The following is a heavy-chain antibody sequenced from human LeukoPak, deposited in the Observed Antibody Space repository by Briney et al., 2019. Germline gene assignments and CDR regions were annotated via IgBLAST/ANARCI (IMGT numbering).Heavy chain of an antibody. Sequence: GGSLRLSCAASGFTFSSYSMNWVRQAPGKGLEWVSSISSSSSYIYYADSVKGRFTISRDNAKNSLYLQMNSLRAEDTAVYYCARGPGYSAYYYYMDVWGKGTTVTVSS. CDR3: ARGPGYSAYYYYMDV. J-gene: IGHJ6*03. D-gene: IGHD5-18*01. CDR2: ISSSSSYI. V-gene: IGHV3-21*01. CDR1: GFTFSSYS.